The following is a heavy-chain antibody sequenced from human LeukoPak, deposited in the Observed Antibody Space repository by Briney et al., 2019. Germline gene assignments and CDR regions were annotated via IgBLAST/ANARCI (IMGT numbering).Heavy chain of an antibody. CDR3: AKLVNWGCAY. J-gene: IGHJ4*02. CDR2: IRYGGSNK. CDR1: GFTFNSYG. V-gene: IGHV3-30*02. D-gene: IGHD7-27*01. Sequence: GGSLRLSCAASGFTFNSYGMQWVRQAPGKGLEGGTYIRYGGSNKYYADSVKGRFTISRDNYKNTLYLQMNSLRAEDTAVYYCAKLVNWGCAYWGQGTLVTVSS.